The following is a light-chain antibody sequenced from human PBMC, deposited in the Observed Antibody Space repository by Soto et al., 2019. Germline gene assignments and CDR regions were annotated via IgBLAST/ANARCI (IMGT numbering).Light chain of an antibody. CDR2: DVK. V-gene: IGLV2-11*01. Sequence: QSALTQPRSVSGSPGQSVTISCTGTSSDVGGYNYVSWYQQYPGKAPKVMIYDVKTRLSGVPDRFSGSKSGNTASLTISGLQAEDEADYYCCSYAGSYTFVFGTGTKLTVL. CDR3: CSYAGSYTFV. CDR1: SSDVGGYNY. J-gene: IGLJ1*01.